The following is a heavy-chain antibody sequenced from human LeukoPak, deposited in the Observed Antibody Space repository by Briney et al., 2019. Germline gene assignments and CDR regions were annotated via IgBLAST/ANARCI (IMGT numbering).Heavy chain of an antibody. Sequence: PGGSLRLSCAASGFTFSSYAMSWVRQAPGKGLEWVSAISGSGGSTYYADSVKGRFTISRDNSKNTLYLQMNSLRAEDTAVYYCAKDLQISSGARSSGWFFDYWGQGTLVTVSS. J-gene: IGHJ4*02. CDR2: ISGSGGST. D-gene: IGHD6-19*01. CDR3: AKDLQISSGARSSGWFFDY. CDR1: GFTFSSYA. V-gene: IGHV3-23*01.